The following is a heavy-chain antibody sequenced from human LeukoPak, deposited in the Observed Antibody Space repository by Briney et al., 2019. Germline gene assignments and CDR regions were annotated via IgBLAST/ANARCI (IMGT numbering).Heavy chain of an antibody. CDR3: ARDTAPLLWFGELLSFGMDV. D-gene: IGHD3-10*01. J-gene: IGHJ6*02. CDR1: GYTFTSYA. CDR2: INAGNGNT. Sequence: ASVNVSCEASGYTFTSYAMHWVRQAPGQRLEWMGWINAGNGNTKYSQKFQGRVTITRDTSASTAYMELSSLRSEDTAVYYCARDTAPLLWFGELLSFGMDVWGQGTTVTVSS. V-gene: IGHV1-3*01.